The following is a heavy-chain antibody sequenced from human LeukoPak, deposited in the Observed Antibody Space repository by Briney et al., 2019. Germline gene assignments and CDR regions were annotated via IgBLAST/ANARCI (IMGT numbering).Heavy chain of an antibody. V-gene: IGHV4-34*01. CDR3: ARVYSSSWYGPPYNWFDP. J-gene: IGHJ5*02. CDR1: GGSFSGYY. CDR2: INHSGST. D-gene: IGHD6-13*01. Sequence: PSETLSLTCAVYGGSFSGYYWSWIRQPPGKGLEWIGEINHSGSTNYNPSLKSRVTISVDTSKNQFSLKLSSVTAADTAVYYCARVYSSSWYGPPYNWFDPWGQGTLVTVSS.